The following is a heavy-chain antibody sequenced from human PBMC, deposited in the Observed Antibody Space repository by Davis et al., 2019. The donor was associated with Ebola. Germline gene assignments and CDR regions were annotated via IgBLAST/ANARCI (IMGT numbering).Heavy chain of an antibody. CDR1: GYSINRGYY. Sequence: SETLSLTCAVSGYSINRGYYWGWIRQPPGKGLEYIGSFYPGRSTYYNPSLKGRVAISLDASKNQFFLKLSSVTASDTAVYYCSRVGYCSGGDCPPQWGPGTLVTVSS. D-gene: IGHD2-15*01. CDR3: SRVGYCSGGDCPPQ. CDR2: FYPGRST. J-gene: IGHJ4*01. V-gene: IGHV4-38-2*01.